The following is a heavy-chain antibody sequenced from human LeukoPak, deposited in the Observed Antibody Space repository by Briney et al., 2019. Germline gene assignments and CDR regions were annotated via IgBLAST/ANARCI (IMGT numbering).Heavy chain of an antibody. V-gene: IGHV3-64D*06. CDR1: GFTFTSYA. D-gene: IGHD2-2*01. Sequence: GGSLGLSCSASGFTFTSYAMHWVRQAPGKGLEYVSAISSNGGSTYYADSVKGRFTISRDNSKNTLYLQMSSLRAEDTAVYYCVKGGYCSSTSCYDYWGQGTLVTVSS. CDR2: ISSNGGST. CDR3: VKGGYCSSTSCYDY. J-gene: IGHJ4*02.